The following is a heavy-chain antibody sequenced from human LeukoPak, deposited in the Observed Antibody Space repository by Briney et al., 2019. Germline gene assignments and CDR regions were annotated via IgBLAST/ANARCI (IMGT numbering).Heavy chain of an antibody. Sequence: PGGSLRLSCTASGFMFSSYWMSWVRQAPGKGLEWVANIKQDGSEQYYVDSVKGRFTISRDNAKNSLYLQMNSLRVDDTAVYYCARDGRFPPEVLPRYFDYWGQGTLVTVSS. J-gene: IGHJ4*02. CDR2: IKQDGSEQ. CDR1: GFMFSSYW. V-gene: IGHV3-7*01. D-gene: IGHD1-26*01. CDR3: ARDGRFPPEVLPRYFDY.